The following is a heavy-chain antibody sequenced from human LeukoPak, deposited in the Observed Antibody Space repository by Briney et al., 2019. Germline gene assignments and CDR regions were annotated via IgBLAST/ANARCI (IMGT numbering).Heavy chain of an antibody. CDR2: ISYDGSNK. CDR1: GFTFSSYA. D-gene: IGHD3-10*01. J-gene: IGHJ3*02. CDR3: ARMGSGAFDI. V-gene: IGHV3-30-3*01. Sequence: GGSLRLSCAASGFTFSSYAMHWVRQAPGKGLEWVAVISYDGSNKYYADSVKGRFTISRDNSKNTLYLQMNSLRAEDTAVYYCARMGSGAFDIWGQGTMVTVSS.